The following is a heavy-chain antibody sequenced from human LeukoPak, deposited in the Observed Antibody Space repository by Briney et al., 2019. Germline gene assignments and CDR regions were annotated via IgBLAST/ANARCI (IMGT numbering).Heavy chain of an antibody. Sequence: GGSLRLSCTASGFTFGDYAMSWFRQAPRKGLEWVGFIRSKAYGGTTEYAASVKGRFTISRDDSKSIAYLQMNSLKTEDTAVYYCTRDGLGYCSGGSCGSAEYFQHWGQGTLVTVSS. J-gene: IGHJ1*01. CDR3: TRDGLGYCSGGSCGSAEYFQH. CDR2: IRSKAYGGTT. D-gene: IGHD2-15*01. V-gene: IGHV3-49*03. CDR1: GFTFGDYA.